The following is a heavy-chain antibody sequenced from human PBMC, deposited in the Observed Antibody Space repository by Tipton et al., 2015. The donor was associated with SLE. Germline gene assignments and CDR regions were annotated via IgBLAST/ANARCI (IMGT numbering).Heavy chain of an antibody. J-gene: IGHJ6*02. V-gene: IGHV3-7*01. Sequence: SLRLSCADSGLTFNNNWMSWVRQAPGKGLEWVANINQDESEKYYADSVKGRFTISRDNAKNSLYLQMNSLTAEDTAVYYCARFNSYSYHYYGWDVWGQGTTVTVSS. CDR1: GLTFNNNW. CDR3: ARFNSYSYHYYGWDV. D-gene: IGHD5-18*01. CDR2: INQDESEK.